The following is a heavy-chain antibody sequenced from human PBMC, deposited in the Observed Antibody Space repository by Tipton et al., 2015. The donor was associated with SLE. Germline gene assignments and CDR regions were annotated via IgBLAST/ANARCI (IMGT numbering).Heavy chain of an antibody. CDR3: ARMDYRSAFDI. D-gene: IGHD3/OR15-3a*01. J-gene: IGHJ3*02. CDR1: GGSISSSNW. Sequence: TLSLTCAVSGGSISSSNWWSWVRQPPGKGLEWIGEIYHSGSTNYNPSLMNRVTVSVDTSKNQLSLKLSSPTAADTAVYYCARMDYRSAFDIWGQGTMVTVSS. V-gene: IGHV4-4*02. CDR2: IYHSGST.